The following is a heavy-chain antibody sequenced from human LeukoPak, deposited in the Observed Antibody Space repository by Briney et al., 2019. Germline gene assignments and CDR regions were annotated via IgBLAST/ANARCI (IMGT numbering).Heavy chain of an antibody. V-gene: IGHV4-34*01. CDR2: INHSGST. CDR1: GGSFSGYY. CDR3: ARDKGLAAAGHWYFDL. J-gene: IGHJ2*01. Sequence: SETLSLTCARYGGSFSGYYWSWIRQPPGKGLEWIGEINHSGSTNYNPSLKSRVTISVDTSKNQFSLKLSSVTAADTAVYYCARDKGLAAAGHWYFDLWGRGTLVTVSS. D-gene: IGHD6-13*01.